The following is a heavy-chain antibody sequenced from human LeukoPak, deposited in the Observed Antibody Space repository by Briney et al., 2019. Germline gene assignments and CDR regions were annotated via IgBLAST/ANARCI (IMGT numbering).Heavy chain of an antibody. D-gene: IGHD6-13*01. J-gene: IGHJ4*02. CDR2: ISGSGDTT. V-gene: IGHV3-23*01. CDR1: DITPSNNA. CDR3: ALQRTLWQQILDY. Sequence: PGASPLLSCAASDITPSNNATSPPRQAPAKGLERVPVISGSGDTTDNADSVKGRFTISRDNSKNTLYLQMNSLRAEDTAIYYCALQRTLWQQILDYWGQGTLVTVSS.